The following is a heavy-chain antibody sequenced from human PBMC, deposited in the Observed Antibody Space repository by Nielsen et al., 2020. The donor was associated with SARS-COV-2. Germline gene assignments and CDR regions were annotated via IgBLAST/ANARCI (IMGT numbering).Heavy chain of an antibody. CDR1: GFTFSSYW. CDR3: ARAFSSWIVVVINAFDI. Sequence: GGSLRLSCAASGFTFSSYWMSWVRQAPGKGLEWVANIKQDGSEKYYVDSVKGRFTTSRDNSKNTLYLQMNSLRAEDTAVYYCARAFSSWIVVVINAFDIWGQGTMVTVSS. CDR2: IKQDGSEK. V-gene: IGHV3-7*03. D-gene: IGHD3-22*01. J-gene: IGHJ3*02.